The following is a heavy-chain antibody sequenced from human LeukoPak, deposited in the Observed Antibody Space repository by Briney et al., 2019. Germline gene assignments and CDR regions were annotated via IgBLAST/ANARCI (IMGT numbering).Heavy chain of an antibody. D-gene: IGHD3-16*01. Sequence: SETLSLTCAVYGGSFSGYYWSWIRQPPGKRLEWIGEINHSGSTNYNPSLKSRVTISVDTSKNQFSLKLSSVTAADTAVYYCARGLGAFGGVLFYFDYWGQGTLVTVSS. CDR3: ARGLGAFGGVLFYFDY. CDR1: GGSFSGYY. CDR2: INHSGST. V-gene: IGHV4-34*01. J-gene: IGHJ4*02.